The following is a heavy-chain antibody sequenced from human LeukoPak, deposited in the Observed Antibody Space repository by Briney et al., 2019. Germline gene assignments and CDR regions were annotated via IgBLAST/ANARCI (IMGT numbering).Heavy chain of an antibody. D-gene: IGHD4-11*01. CDR3: ARDTVTTYYYYMDV. J-gene: IGHJ6*03. CDR2: ISSSGSTI. V-gene: IGHV3-11*04. CDR1: GFTFSDYY. Sequence: GGSLRLSCAASGFTFSDYYMSWIRQAPGKGLEWVSNISSSGSTIYYADSVKGRFTISRDNAKNSLYLQMNSLRAEDTAVYYCARDTVTTYYYYMDVWGKGTTVTVSS.